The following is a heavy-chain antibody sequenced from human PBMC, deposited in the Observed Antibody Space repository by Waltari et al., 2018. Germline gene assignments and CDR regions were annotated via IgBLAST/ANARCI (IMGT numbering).Heavy chain of an antibody. D-gene: IGHD2-2*02. CDR3: ASYCSSTSCYTHDAFDI. V-gene: IGHV4-38-2*01. J-gene: IGHJ3*02. Sequence: QVQLQESGPGLVKPSETLSLTCAVSGYSISSRYYWGWIRQPPGKGREWIGSIYHSGSTYYNPSLKSRVTISVDTSKNQFSLKLSSVTAADTAVYYCASYCSSTSCYTHDAFDIWGQGTMVTVSS. CDR1: GYSISSRYY. CDR2: IYHSGST.